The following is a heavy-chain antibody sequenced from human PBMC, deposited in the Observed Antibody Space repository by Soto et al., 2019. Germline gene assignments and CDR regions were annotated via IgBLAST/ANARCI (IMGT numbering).Heavy chain of an antibody. Sequence: ASVKVSCKASGYTFTGYYMHWVRQAPGQGLEWMGWINPNSGGTNYAQKFQGWVTMTRDTSISTAYMELSRLRSDDTAVYYCARGGILGDIVVPPDVWGKGTTVTVSS. CDR2: INPNSGGT. CDR1: GYTFTGYY. D-gene: IGHD2-15*01. CDR3: ARGGILGDIVVPPDV. V-gene: IGHV1-2*04. J-gene: IGHJ6*04.